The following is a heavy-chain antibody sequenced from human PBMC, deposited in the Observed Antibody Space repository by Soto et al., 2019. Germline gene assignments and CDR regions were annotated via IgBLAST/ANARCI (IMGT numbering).Heavy chain of an antibody. Sequence: PGGSLRLSCAASGFTFSDYYMSWIRQAPGKGLEWVAVIWYDGSKEYYADSVKGRFTISRDSSKNTLYLQMNSLRDEDTAVYYCARDRNNHFDYWGQGTPVTVSS. CDR1: GFTFSDYY. CDR2: IWYDGSKE. J-gene: IGHJ4*02. V-gene: IGHV3-33*08. CDR3: ARDRNNHFDY. D-gene: IGHD1-1*01.